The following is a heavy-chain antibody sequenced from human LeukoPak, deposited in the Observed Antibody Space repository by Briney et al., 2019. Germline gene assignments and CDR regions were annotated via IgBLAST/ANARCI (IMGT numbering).Heavy chain of an antibody. V-gene: IGHV1-2*02. Sequence: ASVKVSCKASGYTFTGYYMHWVRQAPGQGLEWMGWINPNSGGTNYAQKFQGRVTMTTDTSISTAYMELSRLRSDDTAVYYCAREVVAAPGTVDYWGQGTLVTVSS. J-gene: IGHJ4*01. CDR1: GYTFTGYY. CDR3: AREVVAAPGTVDY. D-gene: IGHD6-13*01. CDR2: INPNSGGT.